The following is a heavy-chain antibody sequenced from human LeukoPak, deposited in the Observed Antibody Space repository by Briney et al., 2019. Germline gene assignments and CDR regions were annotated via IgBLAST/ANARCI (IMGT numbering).Heavy chain of an antibody. Sequence: GGSLRLSCAASGFTFSSYSMNWVRQAPGKGLEWVSSISSSSSYIYYADSVKGRFTISRDNAKNSLYLQMNSLRAEDTAVHYCARALGGITMVRGVIFPNHDAFDIWGQGTMVTVSS. CDR1: GFTFSSYS. CDR3: ARALGGITMVRGVIFPNHDAFDI. CDR2: ISSSSSYI. J-gene: IGHJ3*02. D-gene: IGHD3-10*01. V-gene: IGHV3-21*01.